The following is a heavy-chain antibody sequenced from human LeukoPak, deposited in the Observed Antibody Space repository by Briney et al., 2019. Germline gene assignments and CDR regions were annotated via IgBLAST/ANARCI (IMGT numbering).Heavy chain of an antibody. CDR2: ISAYNGNT. J-gene: IGHJ6*03. CDR3: ARDTNYGSWAAYYYYMDV. V-gene: IGHV1-18*01. D-gene: IGHD2-8*01. CDR1: GYTFTSYG. Sequence: GASVKVSCKASGYTFTSYGISWVRQAPGQGLEWMGWISAYNGNTNYAQKLQGRVTMTTDTSTSTAYMELRSLRSDDTAVYYCARDTNYGSWAAYYYYMDVWGKGTTVTISS.